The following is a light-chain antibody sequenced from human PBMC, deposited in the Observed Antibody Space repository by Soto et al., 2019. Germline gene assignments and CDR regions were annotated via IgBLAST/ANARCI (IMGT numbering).Light chain of an antibody. Sequence: DIQMTQSPPTLSASVGDRVTITCRASQSIRNYLAWYQQMPGKAPKLLIYGAYSLQSGVPSRFSGSGSGTEFTLTISSLQPDDFATYFCQHHNSYSQTFGQGTKVEIK. CDR3: QHHNSYSQT. V-gene: IGKV1-5*01. CDR2: GAY. CDR1: QSIRNY. J-gene: IGKJ1*01.